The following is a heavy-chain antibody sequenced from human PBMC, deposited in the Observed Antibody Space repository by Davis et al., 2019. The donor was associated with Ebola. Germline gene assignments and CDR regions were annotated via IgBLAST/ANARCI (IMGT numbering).Heavy chain of an antibody. CDR3: ARDRVDYSFDP. J-gene: IGHJ5*02. CDR1: GFTFSSYA. V-gene: IGHV3-20*01. Sequence: GESLKISCAASGFTFSSYAMSWVRQAPGKGLEWVSGINWNGGSTGYADSVKGRFTISRDNAKNSLYLQMNSLRAEDTALYHCARDRVDYSFDPWGQGTLVTVSS. CDR2: INWNGGST. D-gene: IGHD4-11*01.